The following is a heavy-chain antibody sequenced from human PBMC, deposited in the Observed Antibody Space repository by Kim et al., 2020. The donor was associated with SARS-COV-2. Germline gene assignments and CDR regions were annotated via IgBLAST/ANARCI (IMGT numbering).Heavy chain of an antibody. J-gene: IGHJ4*02. CDR2: IKQDGSEK. Sequence: GGSLRLSCAASGFTFSSYWMSWVRQAPGKGLEWVANIKQDGSEKYYVDSVKGRFTISRDNAKNSLYLQMNSLRAEDTAVYYCAREAPPFLYYYDSSGYLSYFDYWGQGTLVTVSS. V-gene: IGHV3-7*03. CDR1: GFTFSSYW. CDR3: AREAPPFLYYYDSSGYLSYFDY. D-gene: IGHD3-22*01.